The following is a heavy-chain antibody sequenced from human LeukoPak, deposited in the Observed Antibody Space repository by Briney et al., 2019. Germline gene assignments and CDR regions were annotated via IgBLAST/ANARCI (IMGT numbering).Heavy chain of an antibody. J-gene: IGHJ5*02. CDR1: GGSISGYY. V-gene: IGHV4-59*12. D-gene: IGHD2-2*01. Sequence: PSETLSLTCTVSGGSISGYYWSWIRQPPGKGLEWIGYNYYSGSTKYNPSLKSRVTMSVDTSKNQFSLKLSSVTAADTSVYYCAREGPLEDIVVVPAAIYNWFDPWGQGTLVTVSS. CDR3: AREGPLEDIVVVPAAIYNWFDP. CDR2: NYYSGST.